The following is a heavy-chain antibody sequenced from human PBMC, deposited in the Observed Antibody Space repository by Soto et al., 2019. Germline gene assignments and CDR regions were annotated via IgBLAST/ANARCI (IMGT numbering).Heavy chain of an antibody. CDR1: GYTFTGYY. V-gene: IGHV1-2*02. Sequence: QVQLVQSGAEVKQPGASVKVSCKACGYTFTGYYMNWVRQAPGQGLEWMGWINPNSGGTNYAQKFQGRVTMTRDTSTRTAYMELSRLRSDDPAVYYCARGRKGAPAYWGQGTLVSVSS. CDR2: INPNSGGT. CDR3: ARGRKGAPAY. J-gene: IGHJ4*02.